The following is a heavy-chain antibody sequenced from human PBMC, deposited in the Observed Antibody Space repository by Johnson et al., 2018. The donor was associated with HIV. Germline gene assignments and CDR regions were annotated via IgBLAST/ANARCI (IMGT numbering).Heavy chain of an antibody. Sequence: QVQLVESGGGVVQPGGSLRLSCAASGFTFSSYGMHWVRQAPGKGLEWVAFIRYDGSNKYYADSVKGRFTFSRDNSKNTLYLQMNSLRAEDTAVYYCAKDRIQLWLADTSSNDAFDIWGQGTMVTVSS. CDR3: AKDRIQLWLADTSSNDAFDI. CDR2: IRYDGSNK. D-gene: IGHD5-18*01. J-gene: IGHJ3*02. CDR1: GFTFSSYG. V-gene: IGHV3-30*02.